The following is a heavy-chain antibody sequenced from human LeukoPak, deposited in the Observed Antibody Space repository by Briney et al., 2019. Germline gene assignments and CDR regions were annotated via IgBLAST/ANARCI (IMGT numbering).Heavy chain of an antibody. D-gene: IGHD6-19*01. Sequence: SETLSLTCTVSGVSITSSYWSWIRQPPGKGLEWVGYIYYSGSTNSNPSLESRVSISVDTSKNQFSLKLSSVTAADTAVYYCARGDLYSSGYFVYWGQGTLVTVSS. CDR1: GVSITSSY. CDR2: IYYSGST. CDR3: ARGDLYSSGYFVY. J-gene: IGHJ4*02. V-gene: IGHV4-59*08.